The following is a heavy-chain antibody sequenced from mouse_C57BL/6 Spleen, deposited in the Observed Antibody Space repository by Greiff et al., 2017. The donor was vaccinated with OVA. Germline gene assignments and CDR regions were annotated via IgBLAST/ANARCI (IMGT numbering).Heavy chain of an antibody. D-gene: IGHD2-3*01. V-gene: IGHV1-52*01. CDR2: IDPSDSET. CDR1: GYTFTSYW. Sequence: QVQLQQPGAELVRPGSSVKLSCKASGYTFTSYWMHWVKQRPIQGLEWIGNIDPSDSETHYNQKFKDKATLTVDKSSSTAYMQLSSLTSEDSAVYYCARFPIYDGYSHFDYWGQGTTLTVSS. J-gene: IGHJ2*01. CDR3: ARFPIYDGYSHFDY.